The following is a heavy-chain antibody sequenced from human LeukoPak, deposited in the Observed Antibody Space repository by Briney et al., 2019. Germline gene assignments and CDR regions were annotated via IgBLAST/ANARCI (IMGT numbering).Heavy chain of an antibody. D-gene: IGHD3-22*01. J-gene: IGHJ1*01. CDR3: ARDSYYDSSGYYSSEYFQH. Sequence: ASVKVSCKASGYSFTDNYMHWVRQAPGQGLEWMGWINPNSGGTNYAQKFQGRVTMTRDTSISTAYMELSRLRSDDTAVYYCARDSYYDSSGYYSSEYFQHWGQGTLVTVSS. CDR1: GYSFTDNY. CDR2: INPNSGGT. V-gene: IGHV1-2*02.